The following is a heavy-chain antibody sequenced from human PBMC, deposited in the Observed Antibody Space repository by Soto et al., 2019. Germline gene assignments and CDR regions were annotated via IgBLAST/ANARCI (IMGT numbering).Heavy chain of an antibody. CDR3: AREGTIFGVVYYYGMDV. CDR1: GFTFSSYG. CDR2: IWYDGSNK. D-gene: IGHD3-3*01. J-gene: IGHJ6*02. Sequence: GGSLRLSCAASGFTFSSYGMHWVRQAPGKGLEWVAVIWYDGSNKYYADSVKGRFTISRDNSKNTLYLQMNSLRAEDTAVYYCAREGTIFGVVYYYGMDVWGQGTKVTVYS. V-gene: IGHV3-33*01.